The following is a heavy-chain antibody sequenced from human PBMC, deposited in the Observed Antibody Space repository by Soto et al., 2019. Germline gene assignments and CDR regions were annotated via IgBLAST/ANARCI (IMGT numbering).Heavy chain of an antibody. CDR3: AREMTTMTCYDY. CDR2: ITAYNGKT. CDR1: GYSFTNYA. J-gene: IGHJ4*02. Sequence: ASVKVSCKASGYSFTNYAITWVRQAPGEGLEWMGWITAYNGKTNNAQKFQGRVTMTTDTSASTAYMELRSLRSDDTAVYYCAREMTTMTCYDYWGQATLVTVSS. V-gene: IGHV1-18*01. D-gene: IGHD2-8*01.